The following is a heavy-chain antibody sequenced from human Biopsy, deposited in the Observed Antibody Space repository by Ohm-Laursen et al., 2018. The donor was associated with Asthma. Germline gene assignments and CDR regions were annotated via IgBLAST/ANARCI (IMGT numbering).Heavy chain of an antibody. Sequence: SLRLSCSASGFTFRSYAMHWVRQAPGKGLEWVTVGGSYYDGGLKYYADSVNGRFTVSRDDSKNTLYLQMNSLRPEDTAVYYCARDVMEWYLPAFDFWGQGTLVTVSS. CDR2: GGSYYDGGLK. CDR3: ARDVMEWYLPAFDF. V-gene: IGHV3-30-3*01. CDR1: GFTFRSYA. J-gene: IGHJ4*02. D-gene: IGHD3-3*01.